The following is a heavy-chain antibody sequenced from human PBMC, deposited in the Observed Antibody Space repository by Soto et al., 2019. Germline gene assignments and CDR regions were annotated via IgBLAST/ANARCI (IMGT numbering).Heavy chain of an antibody. CDR3: AKSIAARPARR. CDR2: INPNSGGT. CDR1: GYTFTGYY. Sequence: VASVKVSCKASGYTFTGYYMHWVRQAPGQGLEWMGWINPNSGGTNYAQKFQGRVTMTRDTSIGTAYMELSRLRSDDTAVYYCAKSIAARPARRWGQGTLVTVSS. J-gene: IGHJ4*02. D-gene: IGHD6-6*01. V-gene: IGHV1-2*02.